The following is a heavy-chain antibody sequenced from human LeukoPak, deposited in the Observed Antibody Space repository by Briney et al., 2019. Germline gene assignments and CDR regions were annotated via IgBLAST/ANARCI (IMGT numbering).Heavy chain of an antibody. CDR2: IYYSGST. J-gene: IGHJ6*03. V-gene: IGHV4-59*01. D-gene: IGHD5-18*01. Sequence: SETLSLTCTVSGGSMSIYYWSWIRQPPGKGLEWIGYIYYSGSTNYNPSLKSRVTISVDTSKNQFSLKLTSVTAADTAVYYCARTTERGYTYGYFYYYYMDVWGKGTTVTISS. CDR1: GGSMSIYY. CDR3: ARTTERGYTYGYFYYYYMDV.